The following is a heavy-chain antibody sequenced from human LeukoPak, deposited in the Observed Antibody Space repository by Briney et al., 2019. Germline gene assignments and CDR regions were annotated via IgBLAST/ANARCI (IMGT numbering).Heavy chain of an antibody. V-gene: IGHV4-59*01. D-gene: IGHD6-6*01. CDR3: ARWGSYSSSSTFGY. CDR1: GGSISSYY. Sequence: SETLSLTCTVPGGSISSYYWSWIRQPPGKGLDWIGDIHYSGRTNYNPSLKSRVTISVDTSKNQFSLKLTSVTAADTAVYYCARWGSYSSSSTFGYWGQGTLVTVSS. CDR2: IHYSGRT. J-gene: IGHJ4*02.